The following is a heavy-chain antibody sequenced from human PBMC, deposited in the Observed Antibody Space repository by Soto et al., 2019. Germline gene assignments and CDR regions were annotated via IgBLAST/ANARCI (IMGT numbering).Heavy chain of an antibody. CDR2: ITSNGGST. Sequence: GGSLRLSCSASGVTFSSYAMHWVRQAPGKGLEYVSVITSNGGSTYYADSVKGRFTISRDNSKNTLFLQMDSLTTEDTAVYYCARDIMVRGRSYYGMDVWGQGTTVTVSS. CDR1: GVTFSSYA. J-gene: IGHJ6*02. V-gene: IGHV3-64*04. D-gene: IGHD3-10*01. CDR3: ARDIMVRGRSYYGMDV.